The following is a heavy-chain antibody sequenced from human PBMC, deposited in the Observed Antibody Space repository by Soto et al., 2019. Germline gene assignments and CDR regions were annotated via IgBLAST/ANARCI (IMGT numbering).Heavy chain of an antibody. CDR1: GYTLTELS. CDR2: FDPEDGET. D-gene: IGHD3-22*01. CDR3: ATGPASGYDSSGYYRYYYYYGMDV. Sequence: ASVKVSCKVSGYTLTELSMHWVRQAPGKGLEWMGGFDPEDGETIYAQKFQGRVTMTEDTSTDTAYMELSSLRSEDTAVYYCATGPASGYDSSGYYRYYYYYGMDVWGQGTTVTVSS. J-gene: IGHJ6*02. V-gene: IGHV1-24*01.